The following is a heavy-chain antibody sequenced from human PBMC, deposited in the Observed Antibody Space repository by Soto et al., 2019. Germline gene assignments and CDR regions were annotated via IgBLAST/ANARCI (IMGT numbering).Heavy chain of an antibody. V-gene: IGHV1-69*01. J-gene: IGHJ6*02. CDR3: ATDILEDGMDV. CDR2: IIPLFGTP. Sequence: HVQLVQSGPEVKKPGSSVKVSCKGSGDAFTTSTISWVRQAPGQGLEWMGGIIPLFGTPIYARKFQGRVTITADESATTAYMEWSSRRSLDTAIYYCATDILEDGMDVWGQGPTVTVSS. CDR1: GDAFTTST. D-gene: IGHD1-1*01.